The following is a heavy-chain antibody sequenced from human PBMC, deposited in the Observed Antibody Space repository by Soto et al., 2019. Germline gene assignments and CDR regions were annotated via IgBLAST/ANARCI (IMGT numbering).Heavy chain of an antibody. Sequence: QVQLVESGGGVVKPGRSLRLSCAASGFTFSSYGMHWVRQAPGKGLEWVAVISYDGSNKYYADSVKGRFTISRDNSKNTLYLQMNSLRAEDTAVYYCAKAGYSSSWYVDYWGQGTLVTVSS. CDR1: GFTFSSYG. CDR2: ISYDGSNK. V-gene: IGHV3-30*18. CDR3: AKAGYSSSWYVDY. D-gene: IGHD6-13*01. J-gene: IGHJ4*02.